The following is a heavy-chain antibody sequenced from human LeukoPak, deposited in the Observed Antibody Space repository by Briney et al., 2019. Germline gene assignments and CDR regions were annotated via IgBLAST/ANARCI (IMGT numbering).Heavy chain of an antibody. CDR3: ARRDGYNSYYYGMDV. V-gene: IGHV3-21*01. Sequence: GGSLRLSCTASTLTLNNYWMSWVRQAPGKGLEWVSSISSSGYIYYADSVKGRFTISRDNAKNSLYLQMNSLRAEDTAVYYCARRDGYNSYYYGMDVWGQGSTVTVSS. CDR2: ISSSGYI. CDR1: TLTLNNYW. D-gene: IGHD5-24*01. J-gene: IGHJ6*02.